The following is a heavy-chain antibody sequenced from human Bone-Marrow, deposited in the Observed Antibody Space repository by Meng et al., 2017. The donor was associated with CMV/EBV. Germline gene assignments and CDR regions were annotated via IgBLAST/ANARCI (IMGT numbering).Heavy chain of an antibody. V-gene: IGHV1-69*06. CDR2: IIPIFGTA. Sequence: TCSRYEIRWVRQAPGKGLEWRGGIIPIFGTANYAQKFQGRVTITADKSTSTAYMELSSLRSEDTAVYYCARARYYYDSSGSQDWFDPWGQGTLVTVSS. CDR1: TCSRYE. CDR3: ARARYYYDSSGSQDWFDP. D-gene: IGHD3-22*01. J-gene: IGHJ5*02.